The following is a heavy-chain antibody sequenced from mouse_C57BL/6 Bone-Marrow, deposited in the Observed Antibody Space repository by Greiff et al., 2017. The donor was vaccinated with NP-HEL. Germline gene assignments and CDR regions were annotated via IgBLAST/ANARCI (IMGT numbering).Heavy chain of an antibody. V-gene: IGHV5-4*01. CDR1: GFTFSSYA. CDR3: ARDYDYDESPWFAY. Sequence: EVHLVESGGGLVKPGGSLKLSCAASGFTFSSYAMSWVRQTPEKRLEWVATISDGGSYTYYPDNVKGRFTISRDNAKNNLYLQMSHLKSEDTAMYYCARDYDYDESPWFAYWGQGTLVTVSA. J-gene: IGHJ3*01. CDR2: ISDGGSYT. D-gene: IGHD2-4*01.